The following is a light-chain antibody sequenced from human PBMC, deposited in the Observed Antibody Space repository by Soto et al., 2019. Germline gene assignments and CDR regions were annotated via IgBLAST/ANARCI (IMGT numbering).Light chain of an antibody. CDR2: EVD. J-gene: IGLJ3*02. V-gene: IGLV2-8*01. Sequence: QSVLTQPPSASGSPGQSVTISCTGTSSDVGGYNFVSWYQQHPGKVPKSVIYEVDKRPSGVPDRFSGSKSGNTASLTVSGLQDEDEADYYCSSFGGGNKVLFGGGTKLTVL. CDR1: SSDVGGYNF. CDR3: SSFGGGNKVL.